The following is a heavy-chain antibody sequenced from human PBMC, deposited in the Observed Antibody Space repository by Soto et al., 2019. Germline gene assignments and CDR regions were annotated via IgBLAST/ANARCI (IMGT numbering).Heavy chain of an antibody. J-gene: IGHJ5*02. CDR2: INHSGST. CDR3: ARTGLWFGELGDCFDP. Sequence: LSLTCAVYGGSFSGYYWSWIRQPPGKGLEWIGEINHSGSTNYNPSLKSRVTISVDTSKNQFSLKLSSVTAADTAVYYCARTGLWFGELGDCFDPWGQGTLVTVSS. D-gene: IGHD3-10*01. V-gene: IGHV4-34*01. CDR1: GGSFSGYY.